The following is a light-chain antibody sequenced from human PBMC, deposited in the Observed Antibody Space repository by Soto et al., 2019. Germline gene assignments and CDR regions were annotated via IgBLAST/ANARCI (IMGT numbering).Light chain of an antibody. CDR1: SSTVGGFNV. CDR2: GGI. V-gene: IGLV2-23*01. CDR3: CSYVGATTYV. J-gene: IGLJ1*01. Sequence: QSVLTQPASVSGSPGQSITISCTGTSSTVGGFNVVSWYQEHPGKAPQVIIYGGIKRPSGVSNRFSGSNSGCTASLTISGLQAEDEADYYCCSYVGATTYVFGTGTKVTVL.